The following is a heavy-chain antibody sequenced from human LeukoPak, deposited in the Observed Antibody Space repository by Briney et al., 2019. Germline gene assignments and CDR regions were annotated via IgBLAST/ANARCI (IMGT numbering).Heavy chain of an antibody. Sequence: ASVKVSCKASGYTFTGYSVHWVRQAPGQGLEWMGWINPKSGGTKFAQKFHGRVTMTRDTSTSTVYMELSSLRSEDTAVYYCAGFSGLYYYYGMDVWGQGTTVTVSS. D-gene: IGHD6-19*01. CDR3: AGFSGLYYYYGMDV. V-gene: IGHV1-2*02. J-gene: IGHJ6*02. CDR1: GYTFTGYS. CDR2: INPKSGGT.